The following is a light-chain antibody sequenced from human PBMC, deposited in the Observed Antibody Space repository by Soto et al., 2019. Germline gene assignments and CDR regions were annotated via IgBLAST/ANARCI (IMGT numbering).Light chain of an antibody. CDR3: CSYTNSATVV. CDR1: SSGVGSYDY. Sequence: QSALIQPPSVSGSPGQSVTISCTGTSSGVGSYDYVSWYQQHPGTFPKPMIYNVNTQPSGVPDRFSGSKSGNTASMTISGLQAEDEADLQCCSYTNSATVVFGGGTKLTVL. V-gene: IGLV2-11*01. CDR2: NVN. J-gene: IGLJ2*01.